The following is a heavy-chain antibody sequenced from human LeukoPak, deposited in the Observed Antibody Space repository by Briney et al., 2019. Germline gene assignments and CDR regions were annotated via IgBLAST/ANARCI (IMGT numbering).Heavy chain of an antibody. V-gene: IGHV3-66*04. CDR3: ASHGDGYFDY. Sequence: PGGSLRLSCAASGFTFSSYAMSWVRQAPGKGLEWASVIYSGGSTYYADSVKGRFTISRDNSKNTLYLQMNSLRAEDTAVYYCASHGDGYFDYWGQGTLVTVSS. CDR2: IYSGGST. CDR1: GFTFSSYA. D-gene: IGHD4-17*01. J-gene: IGHJ4*02.